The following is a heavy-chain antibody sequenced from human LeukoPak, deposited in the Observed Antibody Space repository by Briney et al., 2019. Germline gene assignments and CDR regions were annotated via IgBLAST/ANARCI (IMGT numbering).Heavy chain of an antibody. Sequence: SETLSLTCTVSGGSISSYYWSWLRQPAGKGREWIGRIYTSGSTNYNTSLKRRVTISVDTSKKQFVLKRSSVPAADTAVYYCARGDRSTTSSPFDYWGQGTLVTVSS. V-gene: IGHV4-4*07. D-gene: IGHD2-2*01. CDR3: ARGDRSTTSSPFDY. CDR1: GGSISSYY. CDR2: IYTSGST. J-gene: IGHJ4*02.